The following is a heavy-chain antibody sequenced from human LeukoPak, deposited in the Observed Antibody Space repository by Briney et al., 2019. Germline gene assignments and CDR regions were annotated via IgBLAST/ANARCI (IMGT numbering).Heavy chain of an antibody. CDR3: ARSGSGKNFDY. D-gene: IGHD3-10*01. J-gene: IGHJ4*02. Sequence: PGGSLRLSCAASGFTFSSYDMNWVRQAPGKGLEWVSYISRSGSTIYYADSVKGRFTIFRDNAKNSLYLKMNSLRAEDTAVYYCARSGSGKNFDYWGQGTLVTVSS. V-gene: IGHV3-48*03. CDR2: ISRSGSTI. CDR1: GFTFSSYD.